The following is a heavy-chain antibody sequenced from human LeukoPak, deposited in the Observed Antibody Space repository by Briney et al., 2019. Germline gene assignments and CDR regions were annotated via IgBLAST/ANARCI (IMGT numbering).Heavy chain of an antibody. CDR2: ISAYNGNT. Sequence: ASVKVSCKASGYTFTNYGISWVRQAPGQGLEWMGWISAYNGNTNYAQKLQGRVTMTTDTSTSTAYMELRSLRSDDTAVYYCARGRDDFWSGYYHFDYWGQGTLVTVSS. J-gene: IGHJ4*02. CDR3: ARGRDDFWSGYYHFDY. CDR1: GYTFTNYG. V-gene: IGHV1-18*01. D-gene: IGHD3-3*01.